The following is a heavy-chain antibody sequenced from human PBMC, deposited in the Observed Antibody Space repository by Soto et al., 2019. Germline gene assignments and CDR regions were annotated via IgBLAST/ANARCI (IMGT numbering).Heavy chain of an antibody. V-gene: IGHV4-34*02. Sequence: QVQLQQWGAGLLKASETLSLTCVVSGGSFSGYFWTWIRQSPGRGLEWTGEISLSGSRNYNPALQSRSILSVDSSKNHVSLKLRSVTAADSATYFCARGLAYDRPITVAEPFDSWGQGTLVTVSS. CDR1: GGSFSGYF. CDR3: ARGLAYDRPITVAEPFDS. CDR2: ISLSGSR. D-gene: IGHD6-19*01. J-gene: IGHJ4*02.